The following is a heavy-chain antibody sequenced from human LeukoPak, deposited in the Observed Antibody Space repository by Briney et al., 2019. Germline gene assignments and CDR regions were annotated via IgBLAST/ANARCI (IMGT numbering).Heavy chain of an antibody. CDR1: GGSISSGGYY. CDR3: ARRVVGPSTDAFDI. J-gene: IGHJ3*02. D-gene: IGHD1-26*01. V-gene: IGHV4-61*08. CDR2: IYHSGST. Sequence: SETLSLTCTVSGGSISSGGYYWSWIRQPPGKGLEWIGYIYHSGSTNYNPSLKSRVTISVDTSKNQFSLKLSSVTAADTAVYYCARRVVGPSTDAFDIWGQGTMVTVSS.